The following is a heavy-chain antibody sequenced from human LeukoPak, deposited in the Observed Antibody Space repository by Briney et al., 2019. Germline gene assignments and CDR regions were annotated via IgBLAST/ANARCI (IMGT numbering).Heavy chain of an antibody. V-gene: IGHV3-11*05. Sequence: GGSLRLSCAGSGFTFSDFYMTWIRQAPGKGLEWVSYISPSSSYTDYADSVKGRFTISRDNAKNSLYLQMNSLRVDDTAVYYCARGHYGMDVRGQGTTVTVSS. J-gene: IGHJ6*02. CDR3: ARGHYGMDV. CDR2: ISPSSSYT. CDR1: GFTFSDFY.